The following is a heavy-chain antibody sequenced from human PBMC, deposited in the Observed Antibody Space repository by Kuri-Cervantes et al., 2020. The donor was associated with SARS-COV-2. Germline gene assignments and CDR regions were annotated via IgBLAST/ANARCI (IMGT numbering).Heavy chain of an antibody. CDR1: GFTFSSHA. CDR3: AKEGPTGYYDSSGYYYDYYYGMDV. CDR2: ISGSGGST. V-gene: IGHV3-23*01. J-gene: IGHJ6*02. D-gene: IGHD3-22*01. Sequence: LSLTCAASGFTFSSHAMSWVRQAPGKGLEWVSAISGSGGSTYYADSVKGRFTISRDNSKNTLYLQMNSLRAEDTAVYYCAKEGPTGYYDSSGYYYDYYYGMDVWGQGTTVTVSS.